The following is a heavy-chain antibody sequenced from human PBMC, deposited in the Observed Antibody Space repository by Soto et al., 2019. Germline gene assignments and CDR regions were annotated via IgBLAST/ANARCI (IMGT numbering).Heavy chain of an antibody. V-gene: IGHV3-21*01. D-gene: IGHD2-21*02. CDR1: GFTFSSYS. Sequence: PGGSLRLSCAASGFTFSSYSMNWVRQAPGKGLEWVSSISSSSSYIYYADSVKGRFTISRDNAKNSLYLQMNSLRAEDTAVYYCARDPLVVVTAIRYNWFDPWGQGTLVTVSS. CDR2: ISSSSSYI. J-gene: IGHJ5*02. CDR3: ARDPLVVVTAIRYNWFDP.